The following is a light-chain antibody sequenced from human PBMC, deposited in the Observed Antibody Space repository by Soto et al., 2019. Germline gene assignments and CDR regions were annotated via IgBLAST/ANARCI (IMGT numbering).Light chain of an antibody. J-gene: IGLJ1*01. Sequence: QSALTQPASVSGSPGQSITISCTGTSSDVGGYNYVSWYQQYPGKAPKLMIYDVSNRPSGVSNRFSGSKSGNTASLTISGLQADDEADYYCSSYRSSSTAFVFGTGTKLTVL. CDR1: SSDVGGYNY. CDR2: DVS. V-gene: IGLV2-14*01. CDR3: SSYRSSSTAFV.